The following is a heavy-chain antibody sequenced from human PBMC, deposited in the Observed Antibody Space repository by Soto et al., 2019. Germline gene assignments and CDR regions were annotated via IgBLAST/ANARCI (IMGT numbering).Heavy chain of an antibody. V-gene: IGHV4-31*08. CDR2: IHYSRST. Sequence: SETLSLTCTVSGASISSVGYYWSWTRQHPGKGLEWIGYIHYSRSTYYNPSLKSQVTISRDTSKNTTYLQMNRLRAEDTAVYYCVQTTGWPGVGFWGQGTLVTVFS. CDR3: VQTTGWPGVGF. J-gene: IGHJ4*02. CDR1: GASISSVGYY. D-gene: IGHD7-27*01.